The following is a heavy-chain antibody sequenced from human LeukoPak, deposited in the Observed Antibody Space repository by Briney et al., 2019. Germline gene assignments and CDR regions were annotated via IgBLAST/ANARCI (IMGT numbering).Heavy chain of an antibody. CDR2: VYSSGST. D-gene: IGHD4-17*01. V-gene: IGHV4-39*07. Sequence: SETLSLTCSVSTGTISSNKYYWAWIRQSPGKGLEWIGSVYSSGSTYHNMSLKTRVTVSVDMSKNQFSPKLSSVTAADTAVYFCARGYGYLGQFDPWGPGALVIVSS. CDR3: ARGYGYLGQFDP. J-gene: IGHJ5*02. CDR1: TGTISSNKYY.